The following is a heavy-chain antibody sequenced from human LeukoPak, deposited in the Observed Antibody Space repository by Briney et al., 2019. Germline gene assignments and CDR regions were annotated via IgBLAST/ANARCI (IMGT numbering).Heavy chain of an antibody. D-gene: IGHD6-13*01. Sequence: SETLSLTCAVYGGSFSGYYWSWIRQPPGKGLEWIGEINHSGSTNYNPSLKSRVTISVDTSKNQFSLKLSSVTAADTAVYYCARGPPGIAAAAVDYWGQGTLVTVSS. CDR2: INHSGST. CDR3: ARGPPGIAAAAVDY. J-gene: IGHJ4*02. V-gene: IGHV4-34*01. CDR1: GGSFSGYY.